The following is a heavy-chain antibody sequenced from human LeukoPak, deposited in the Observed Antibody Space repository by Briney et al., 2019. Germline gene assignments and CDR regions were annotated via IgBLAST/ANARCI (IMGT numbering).Heavy chain of an antibody. CDR3: ARDSSSYFSSSEFDY. D-gene: IGHD6-6*01. CDR2: IWCDGSNK. V-gene: IGHV3-33*01. J-gene: IGHJ4*02. CDR1: GFTFSSYG. Sequence: GGSLRLSCAASGFTFSSYGMHWVRQAPGKGLEWVAVIWCDGSNKYYADSVKGRFTISRDNSKNTLYLQMNSLRAEDTAVYYCARDSSSYFSSSEFDYWGQGTLVTVSS.